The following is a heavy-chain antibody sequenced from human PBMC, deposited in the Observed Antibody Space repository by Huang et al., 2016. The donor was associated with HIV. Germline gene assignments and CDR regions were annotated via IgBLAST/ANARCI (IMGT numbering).Heavy chain of an antibody. J-gene: IGHJ5*02. CDR3: ARFRGPQVTLNWLDP. Sequence: QVQLVQSGPETKKPGASVNVYCKASGYTFFTYSISWVRQAPGQGLAWLGCVSNYNGPTNYAQKFQGRLPVTTDVSTSAAYMELKNLRSDDTAVYYCARFRGPQVTLNWLDPWGQGTLVTVSS. CDR2: VSNYNGPT. D-gene: IGHD3-10*01. V-gene: IGHV1-18*01. CDR1: GYTFFTYS.